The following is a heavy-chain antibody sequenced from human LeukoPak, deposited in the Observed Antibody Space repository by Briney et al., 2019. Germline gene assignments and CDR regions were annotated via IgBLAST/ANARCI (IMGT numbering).Heavy chain of an antibody. V-gene: IGHV3-30*04. CDR1: GFTFSSYA. CDR2: ISYDGSNK. J-gene: IGHJ4*02. CDR3: ARDCEGSGSYSCLDY. D-gene: IGHD3-10*01. Sequence: GRSLRLSCAASGFTFSSYAMHWVRQAPGKGLEWVAVISYDGSNKYYADSVKGRFTISRDNSKNTLYLQMNSLRAEDTAVYYCARDCEGSGSYSCLDYWGQGTLVTVSS.